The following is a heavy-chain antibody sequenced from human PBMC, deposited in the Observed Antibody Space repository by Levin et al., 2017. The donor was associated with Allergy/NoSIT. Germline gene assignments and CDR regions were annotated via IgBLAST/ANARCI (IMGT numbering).Heavy chain of an antibody. D-gene: IGHD6-13*01. V-gene: IGHV3-23*01. J-gene: IGHJ4*02. CDR3: AKVRATGVWYFDC. CDR2: ISASDDNT. CDR1: GFTFSSYA. Sequence: GESLKISCAASGFTFSSYAMNWVRLAPGKGLEWVSAISASDDNTYYADSVRGRFTISRDNSKNTVYLQMNNLRAEDTAVYYCAKVRATGVWYFDCWGQGTLVTVSS.